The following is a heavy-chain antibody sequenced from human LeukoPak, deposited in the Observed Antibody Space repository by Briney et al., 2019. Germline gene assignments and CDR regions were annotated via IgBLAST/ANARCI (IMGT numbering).Heavy chain of an antibody. D-gene: IGHD3-3*01. V-gene: IGHV3-30-3*01. Sequence: GGSLRLSCAASGFTFSSYAMHWVRQAPGKGLEWVAVISYDGSNKYYADSVKGRFTISRDNSKNTLYLQINSLRAEDTAVYYCAREGVRFLEWSYYYYYYMDVWGKGTTVTVSS. CDR2: ISYDGSNK. CDR3: AREGVRFLEWSYYYYYYMDV. CDR1: GFTFSSYA. J-gene: IGHJ6*03.